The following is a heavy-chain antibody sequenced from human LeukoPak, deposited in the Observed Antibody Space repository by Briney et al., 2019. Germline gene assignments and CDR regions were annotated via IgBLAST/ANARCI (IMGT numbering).Heavy chain of an antibody. D-gene: IGHD3-22*01. CDR3: ARDNYPNYYDSSGYYYYYYMDA. J-gene: IGHJ6*03. Sequence: PSETLSLTCTVSGGSISSYYWSWIRQPAGKGLEWIGRTYTSGSTNYNPSLKSRVTMSVDTSKNQFSLKLSSVTAADTAVYYCARDNYPNYYDSSGYYYYYYMDAWGKGTTVTVSS. CDR2: TYTSGST. V-gene: IGHV4-4*07. CDR1: GGSISSYY.